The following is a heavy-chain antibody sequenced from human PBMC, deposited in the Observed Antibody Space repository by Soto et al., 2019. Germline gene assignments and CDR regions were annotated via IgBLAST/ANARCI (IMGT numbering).Heavy chain of an antibody. CDR3: AREEYYDSSGFGY. CDR2: IYSGGST. J-gene: IGHJ4*02. CDR1: GFTVSSNY. V-gene: IGHV3-53*01. Sequence: EVQLVESGGGLIQPGGSLRLSCAASGFTVSSNYMSWVRQAPGKGLEWVSVIYSGGSTYYADSVKGRFTISRDNSKNTLYLQMNSLRAEDTVVYYCAREEYYDSSGFGYWGQGTLVTVSS. D-gene: IGHD3-22*01.